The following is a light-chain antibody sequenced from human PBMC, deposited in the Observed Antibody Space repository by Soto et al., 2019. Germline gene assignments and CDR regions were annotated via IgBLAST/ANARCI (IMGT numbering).Light chain of an antibody. CDR2: GAT. V-gene: IGKV3-15*01. Sequence: EIVMTQSPATLSVSPGERATLSCRASHSVSSNFAWYQQRPGQSPRLLIYGATTRATGIPDRFSGSGSGTEFTLTISSLQSEDFGVYYCQQYNNWPPLTFGGGTKVEIK. CDR1: HSVSSN. CDR3: QQYNNWPPLT. J-gene: IGKJ4*01.